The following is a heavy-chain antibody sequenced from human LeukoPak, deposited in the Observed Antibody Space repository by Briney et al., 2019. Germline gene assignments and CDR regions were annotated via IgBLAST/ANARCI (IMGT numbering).Heavy chain of an antibody. CDR3: ARVKGGWLGEKTYDY. Sequence: GGSLRLSCAASGFTFSSYAMSWIRQTPRKGLEWLAYISSSGSSIDYADSVKGRFTVSRDNGKNSLFLQMNSLRAEDTAIYYCARVKGGWLGEKTYDYLGQGTLVTVSP. CDR1: GFTFSSYA. D-gene: IGHD5-24*01. CDR2: ISSSGSSI. J-gene: IGHJ4*02. V-gene: IGHV3-11*01.